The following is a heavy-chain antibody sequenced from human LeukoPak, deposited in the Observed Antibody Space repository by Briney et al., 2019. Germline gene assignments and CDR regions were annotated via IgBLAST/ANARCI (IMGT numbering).Heavy chain of an antibody. CDR1: GFTFSSSW. J-gene: IGHJ4*02. D-gene: IGHD3-22*01. V-gene: IGHV3-7*01. Sequence: PGGSLRLSCAASGFTFSSSWMTWVRQAPGKGLEWVASINEDGGEIHYVDSVKGRFTISRDNAKNSLYLQMNSLTAEDTAVYYCARGTYYYDSSGYYYPFDYWGQGTLVTVSS. CDR3: ARGTYYYDSSGYYYPFDY. CDR2: INEDGGEI.